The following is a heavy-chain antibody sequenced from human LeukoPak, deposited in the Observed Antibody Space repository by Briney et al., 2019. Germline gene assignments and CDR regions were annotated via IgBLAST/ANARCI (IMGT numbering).Heavy chain of an antibody. V-gene: IGHV3-23*01. D-gene: IGHD5-18*01. CDR3: AKDQNVDTATR. Sequence: GGSLRLSCAASGFTFSSYAMSWVRQAPGKGLEWVSAISDSGGSTYYADSVKGRFTISRDNSKNTLYLQMNSLRAEDTAVYYCAKDQNVDTATRWGQGTLVTVSS. CDR1: GFTFSSYA. CDR2: ISDSGGST. J-gene: IGHJ4*02.